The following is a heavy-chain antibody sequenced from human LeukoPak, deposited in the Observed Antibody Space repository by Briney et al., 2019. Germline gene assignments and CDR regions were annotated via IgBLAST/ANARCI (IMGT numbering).Heavy chain of an antibody. CDR3: ARSFYDNSGYYPFDY. CDR1: GYTFTGYY. D-gene: IGHD3-22*01. V-gene: IGHV1-2*04. J-gene: IGHJ4*02. Sequence: EASVKVSCKASGYTFTGYYMHWVRQAPGQGLEWMGWINPNSGGTNYAQKFQGWVTMTRDTSISTAYMELSRLRSDDTAVYYCARSFYDNSGYYPFDYWGQGTLVTVSS. CDR2: INPNSGGT.